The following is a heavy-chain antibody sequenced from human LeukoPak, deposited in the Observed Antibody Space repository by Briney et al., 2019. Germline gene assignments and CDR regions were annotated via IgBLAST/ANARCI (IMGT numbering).Heavy chain of an antibody. CDR3: ARYSSGWSFYFYY. CDR2: IYYSGST. V-gene: IGHV4-59*08. J-gene: IGHJ4*02. D-gene: IGHD6-19*01. Sequence: SETLSLTCAVSGGSISPYYWSWIRQPPGKGLEWIGYIYYSGSTNYNPSLKSRVTISLDTSKNQFSLNLRSVTAADTAVYYCARYSSGWSFYFYYWGQGTLATVSS. CDR1: GGSISPYY.